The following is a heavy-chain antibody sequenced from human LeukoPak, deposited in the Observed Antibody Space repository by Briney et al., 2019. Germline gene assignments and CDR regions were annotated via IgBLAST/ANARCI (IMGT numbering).Heavy chain of an antibody. Sequence: GGSLRLSCAASGFTFSSYEMNWVRQAPGKGLEWVSYISSSGSTIYYADSVKGRFTISRDNAKNSLYLQMNSLRAEDTAVYYSARRGTAMGYFDYWGQGTLVTVSS. CDR3: ARRGTAMGYFDY. D-gene: IGHD5-18*01. J-gene: IGHJ4*02. CDR2: ISSSGSTI. V-gene: IGHV3-48*03. CDR1: GFTFSSYE.